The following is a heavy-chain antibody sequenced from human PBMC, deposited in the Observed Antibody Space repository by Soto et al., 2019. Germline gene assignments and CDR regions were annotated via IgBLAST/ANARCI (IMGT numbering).Heavy chain of an antibody. CDR2: ISVSGGST. J-gene: IGHJ3*02. V-gene: IGHV3-23*01. Sequence: PGGSLRLSCAASGFTFSSYAMSWVRQAPGKGLEWVSAISVSGGSTYYADSVKGRFTISRDNSKNTLYLQMNSLRAEDTAVYYCAKGYCSGGSCIDAFDIWGQGTMVTVSS. CDR3: AKGYCSGGSCIDAFDI. D-gene: IGHD2-15*01. CDR1: GFTFSSYA.